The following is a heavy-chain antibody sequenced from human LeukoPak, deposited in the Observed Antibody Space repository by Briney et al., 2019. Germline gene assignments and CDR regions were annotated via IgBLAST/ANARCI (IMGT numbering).Heavy chain of an antibody. CDR2: INHSGST. Sequence: PAETLSLTCAVYGGSFSGYYWSWIRQPPGKGLEWIGEINHSGSTNYNPSLKSRVTISVDTTKNQVSLKLSSVTAPDTAVYYCARHRGYSYGYGYFDYWGQGTLVTVSS. CDR1: GGSFSGYY. D-gene: IGHD5-18*01. V-gene: IGHV4-34*01. CDR3: ARHRGYSYGYGYFDY. J-gene: IGHJ4*02.